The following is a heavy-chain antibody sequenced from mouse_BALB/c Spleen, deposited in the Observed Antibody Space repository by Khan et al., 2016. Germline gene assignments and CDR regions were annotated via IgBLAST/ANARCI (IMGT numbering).Heavy chain of an antibody. CDR2: VNPYNGGT. Sequence: VQLQQPGPELVKPGASMKISCKASGYSFTGYSMNWVKQSHGKNLEWIGLVNPYNGGTTYNQKFKGKATLTVDKSSSTAYMELLSLTSEDSAVYYCTRGGDYGDRFAYWGQGTLVTVSA. D-gene: IGHD2-13*01. CDR3: TRGGDYGDRFAY. CDR1: GYSFTGYS. J-gene: IGHJ3*01. V-gene: IGHV1-31*01.